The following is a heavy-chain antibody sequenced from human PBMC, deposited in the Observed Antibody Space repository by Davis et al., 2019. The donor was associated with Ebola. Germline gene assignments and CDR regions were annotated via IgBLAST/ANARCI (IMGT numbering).Heavy chain of an antibody. Sequence: HTGGSLRLSCAASGFTFSGHWIHLVRQAPGEGLMWVSRISPDGSHTGYADSVKGRFTIFRDNARNSVYLQMNSLRAEDTAIYFCVGLRFTYISGWYYIDYWGQGTLVSVSS. J-gene: IGHJ4*02. CDR2: ISPDGSHT. CDR3: VGLRFTYISGWYYIDY. D-gene: IGHD6-19*01. CDR1: GFTFSGHW. V-gene: IGHV3-74*01.